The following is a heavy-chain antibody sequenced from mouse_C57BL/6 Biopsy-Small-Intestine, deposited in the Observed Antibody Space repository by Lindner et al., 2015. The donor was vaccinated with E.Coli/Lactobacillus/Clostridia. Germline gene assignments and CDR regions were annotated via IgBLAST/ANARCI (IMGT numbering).Heavy chain of an antibody. V-gene: IGHV5-17*01. D-gene: IGHD1-1*01. CDR1: GFTFSDYG. Sequence: VQLQESGGGLVKPGGSLKLSCAAPGFTFSDYGMHWVRQAPEKGLEWVAYISSGSSTIYYADTVKGRFTISRDNAKNTLFLQMTSLRSEDTAMYYCARDYGSSDYWGQGTTLTVSS. CDR3: ARDYGSSDY. CDR2: ISSGSSTI. J-gene: IGHJ2*01.